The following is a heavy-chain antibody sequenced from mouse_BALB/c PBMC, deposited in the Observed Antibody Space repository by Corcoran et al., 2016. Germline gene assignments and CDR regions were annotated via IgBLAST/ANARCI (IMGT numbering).Heavy chain of an antibody. CDR1: GYSLSTSGMG. D-gene: IGHD2-14*01. J-gene: IGHJ4*01. CDR3: ARRAGYDGYAMDY. Sequence: QVILKESGPGILKPSQTLSLTCSFSGYSLSTSGMGVGWILQPSGKGLEWLAHIWWDDDKYYNPSLKSQLTISKDTSRNQVFLKITSVDTVDTATYYCARRAGYDGYAMDYWGQGTSVTVSS. CDR2: IWWDDDK. V-gene: IGHV8-8*01.